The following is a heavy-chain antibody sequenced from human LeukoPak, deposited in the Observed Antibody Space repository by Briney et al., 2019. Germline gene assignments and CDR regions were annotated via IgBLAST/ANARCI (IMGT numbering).Heavy chain of an antibody. Sequence: SQTLSLTCTVSGGSISSGSYYWSWIRQPAGKGLEWIGRIYTRGSTHYNPSPKSRVTMSVDTSKNQFSLKLSSVTAADTAVYYCAGEGHYYDSSGYYYGGEDYWGQGTLVTVSS. D-gene: IGHD3-22*01. CDR1: GGSISSGSYY. J-gene: IGHJ4*02. V-gene: IGHV4-61*02. CDR2: IYTRGST. CDR3: AGEGHYYDSSGYYYGGEDY.